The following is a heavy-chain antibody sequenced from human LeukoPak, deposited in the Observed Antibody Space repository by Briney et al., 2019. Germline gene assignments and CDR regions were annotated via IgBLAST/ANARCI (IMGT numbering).Heavy chain of an antibody. CDR1: GGSISSGDFY. V-gene: IGHV4-30-4*01. Sequence: SETLSLTCTVSGGSISSGDFYWRWLRQPPGRGLEWIGYIYYSGSTYYNPPLKSRVTISVDTSKNEFALKLSSVTAADTAVYYCARALGYCGSTKCNYGLDVWGQGTTVTVSS. D-gene: IGHD2-2*01. CDR3: ARALGYCGSTKCNYGLDV. J-gene: IGHJ6*02. CDR2: IYYSGST.